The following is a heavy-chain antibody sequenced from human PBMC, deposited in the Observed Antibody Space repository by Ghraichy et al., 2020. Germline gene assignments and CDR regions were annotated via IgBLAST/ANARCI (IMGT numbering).Heavy chain of an antibody. J-gene: IGHJ4*02. Sequence: GESLNISCKGSGYSFTSYWIGWVRQMPGKGLEWMGIIYPGDSDTRYSPSFQGQVTISADKSISTAYLQWSSLKASDTAMYYCARVDTAMVPSVDGLDYWGQGTLVTVSS. CDR2: IYPGDSDT. CDR3: ARVDTAMVPSVDGLDY. D-gene: IGHD5-18*01. CDR1: GYSFTSYW. V-gene: IGHV5-51*01.